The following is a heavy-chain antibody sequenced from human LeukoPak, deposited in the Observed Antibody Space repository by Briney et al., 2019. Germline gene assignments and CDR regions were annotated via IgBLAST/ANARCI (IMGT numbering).Heavy chain of an antibody. CDR1: GYTFTSYG. CDR2: ISAYNGNT. Sequence: ASVKVSCKASGYTFTSYGISWVRQAPGQGLEWMGWISAYNGNTNYAQKFQGRVTITADKSTSTAYMELSSLRSEDTAVYYCARDYYGSGNPLFDYWGQGTLVTVSS. J-gene: IGHJ4*02. CDR3: ARDYYGSGNPLFDY. V-gene: IGHV1-18*01. D-gene: IGHD3-10*01.